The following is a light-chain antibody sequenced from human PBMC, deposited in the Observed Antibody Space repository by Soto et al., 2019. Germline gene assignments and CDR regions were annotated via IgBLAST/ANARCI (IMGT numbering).Light chain of an antibody. V-gene: IGKV1-5*01. CDR2: DAS. Sequence: DIQMTQSPSTLSASVGDRVTITCRASQSISSWLAWYQQKPGKAPKLLIYDASSLESGVPSRFSGSGSGTEFTLTISSLQHDDFATYYCQQSYSTPHTFGQGTKLEIK. J-gene: IGKJ2*01. CDR3: QQSYSTPHT. CDR1: QSISSW.